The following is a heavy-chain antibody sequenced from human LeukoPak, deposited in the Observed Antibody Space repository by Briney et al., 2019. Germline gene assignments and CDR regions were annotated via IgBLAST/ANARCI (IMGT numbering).Heavy chain of an antibody. D-gene: IGHD2-15*01. CDR3: ARDEIGRSVI. CDR2: ISSSSSYM. J-gene: IGHJ3*02. V-gene: IGHV3-21*01. Sequence: GGSLRLSCAASGFTFSTYSMNWVRQAPGKGLEWVSSISSSSSYMYYADSLKGRFTISRDNAKNSLYLQMNSLRAEDTAVYYCARDEIGRSVIWGQGTMATVSS. CDR1: GFTFSTYS.